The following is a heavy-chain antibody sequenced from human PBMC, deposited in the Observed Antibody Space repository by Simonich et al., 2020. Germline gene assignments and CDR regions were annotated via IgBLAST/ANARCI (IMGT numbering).Heavy chain of an antibody. CDR2: ISYDGSNK. D-gene: IGHD6-6*01. CDR3: ARDLGSSYYFDY. CDR1: GFTFSSYA. V-gene: IGHV3-30*07. Sequence: GGGVVQPGRSLRLSCAASGFTFSSYAMHWVRQAPGKGLEWVAVISYDGSNKYYADSVKGRFTISRYNSKNTLYRQMNSLRAEDTAVYYCARDLGSSYYFDYWGQGTLVTVSS. J-gene: IGHJ4*02.